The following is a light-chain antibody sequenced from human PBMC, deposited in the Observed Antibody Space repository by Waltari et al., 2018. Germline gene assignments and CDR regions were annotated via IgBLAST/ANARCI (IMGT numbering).Light chain of an antibody. CDR1: SSDVGNYNL. J-gene: IGLJ2*01. CDR2: EVT. V-gene: IGLV2-23*02. Sequence: QSALTQPASVSGSPGQSITISCAGTSSDVGNYNLVSWYQQHAGEAPKLMIYEVTKRPSGVSNRFSGSKSGNPASLTSSGLQAEDEADYYCCSYASGSTFVFGGGTKLTVL. CDR3: CSYASGSTFV.